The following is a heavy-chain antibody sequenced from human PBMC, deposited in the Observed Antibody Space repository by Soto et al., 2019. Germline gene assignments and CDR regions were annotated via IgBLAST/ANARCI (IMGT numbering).Heavy chain of an antibody. CDR1: EFTFNNYW. J-gene: IGHJ6*02. V-gene: IGHV3-74*01. CDR3: ARGVYLKYGLDV. CDR2: INTDGSTT. Sequence: EVQLVESGGGLVQPGGPLRLSCAASEFTFNNYWMHWDPQVPGKGLEWVSRINTDGSTTNYADSVMGRFTISRDSADNTVYLPMNSLRAADRAVYSCARGVYLKYGLDVWGQGATVTVSS. D-gene: IGHD3-16*02.